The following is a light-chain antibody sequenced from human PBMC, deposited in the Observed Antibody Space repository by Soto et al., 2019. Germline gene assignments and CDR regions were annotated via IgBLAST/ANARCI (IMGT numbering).Light chain of an antibody. Sequence: QSVLTQPASVSGSPGQSITISCTGTSSDVGGYNYVSWYQQHPGKAPKLMIYDVSNRPSGVSNRFSGSKSGNTASLTSSGLQAEDEADYYCSSYTSSSTLEVVFGGGTKLTVL. CDR1: SSDVGGYNY. CDR3: SSYTSSSTLEVV. CDR2: DVS. V-gene: IGLV2-14*01. J-gene: IGLJ2*01.